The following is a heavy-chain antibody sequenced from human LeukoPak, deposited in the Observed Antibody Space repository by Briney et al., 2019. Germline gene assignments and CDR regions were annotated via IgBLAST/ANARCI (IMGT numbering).Heavy chain of an antibody. CDR3: ARGSVGRTGAFEFDP. CDR2: MNPNSGNT. Sequence: GASVKVSCKASGYTFTSYDINWVRQATGQGLEWMGWMNPNSGNTGFAQKFQGRVTMTRNTSISTAYMELSSLRSEDTAVYYCARGSVGRTGAFEFDPWGQGTLVTVSS. CDR1: GYTFTSYD. D-gene: IGHD3-16*01. J-gene: IGHJ5*02. V-gene: IGHV1-8*01.